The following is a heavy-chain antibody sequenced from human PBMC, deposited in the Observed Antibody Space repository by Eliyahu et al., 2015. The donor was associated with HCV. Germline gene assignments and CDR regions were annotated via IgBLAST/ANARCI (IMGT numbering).Heavy chain of an antibody. CDR1: GFXFNNFG. J-gene: IGHJ4*02. V-gene: IGHV3-30*18. D-gene: IGHD3-10*01. CDR2: ISXDGSKT. Sequence: QVQLVESGGGVAQPGRSLXLSCXASGFXFNNFGMPWVRQAPGKGLEWVAVISXDGSKTYYADSVTGRFTISRDNSKNTLYLQMNRLRPEDTAMYYCAKPAVLLWFGEGRNYFDYWGLGTLVTASS. CDR3: AKPAVLLWFGEGRNYFDY.